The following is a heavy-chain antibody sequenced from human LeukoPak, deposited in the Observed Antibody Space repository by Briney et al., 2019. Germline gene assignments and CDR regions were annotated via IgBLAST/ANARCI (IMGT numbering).Heavy chain of an antibody. CDR1: GGSISSYY. CDR2: IYYSGST. CDR3: ARAQVGIVGATEFAY. J-gene: IGHJ4*02. Sequence: PSETLSLTCTVSGGSISSYYWTWIRQPPGKGLEWIGYIYYSGSTKYNPSLKSRVTISVGSSKNHFSLKLSSVTAADTAVYYCARAQVGIVGATEFAYWGQGTLVTVSS. D-gene: IGHD1-26*01. V-gene: IGHV4-59*08.